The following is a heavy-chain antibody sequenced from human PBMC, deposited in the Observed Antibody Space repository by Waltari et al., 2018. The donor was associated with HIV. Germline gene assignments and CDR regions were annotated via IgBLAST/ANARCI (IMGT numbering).Heavy chain of an antibody. CDR3: AGEPPYYDFWSGYYERVGSWFDP. D-gene: IGHD3-3*01. CDR1: GYTFTSYA. J-gene: IGHJ5*02. CDR2: INAGNGNT. V-gene: IGHV1-3*01. Sequence: QVQLVQSGAEVKKPGASVKVSCKASGYTFTSYAMHWVRQAPGQRLEWMGWINAGNGNTKYSQKFQGRVTITRDTSASTAYMELSSLRSEDTAVYYCAGEPPYYDFWSGYYERVGSWFDPWGQGTLVTVSS.